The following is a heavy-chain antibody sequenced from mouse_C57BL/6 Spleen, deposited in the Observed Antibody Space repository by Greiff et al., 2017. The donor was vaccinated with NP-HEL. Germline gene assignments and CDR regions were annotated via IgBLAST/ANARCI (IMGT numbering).Heavy chain of an antibody. V-gene: IGHV1-55*01. J-gene: IGHJ1*03. CDR3: ARYASPGPHYYGSSSYWYFDV. D-gene: IGHD1-1*01. Sequence: QVQLQQPGAELVKPGASVKMSCKASGYTFTSYWITWVKQRPGQGLEWIGDIYPGSGSTNYNEKFKSKATLTVDTSSSTAYMQLSSLPSEDSAVYYCARYASPGPHYYGSSSYWYFDVWGTGTTVTVSS. CDR2: IYPGSGST. CDR1: GYTFTSYW.